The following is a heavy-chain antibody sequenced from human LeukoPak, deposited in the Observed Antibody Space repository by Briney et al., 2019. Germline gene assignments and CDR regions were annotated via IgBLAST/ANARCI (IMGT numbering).Heavy chain of an antibody. CDR2: ISSSSSYI. D-gene: IGHD3-10*01. Sequence: PGGSLRLSCAASGFTFSSYSMNWVRQAPGKGLEWVSSISSSSSYIYYADSVKGRFTISRDNAKNSLYLQMNSLRAEDTAVYYCARDVYGSWSPYYYGMDVWGQGTTVTVSS. CDR3: ARDVYGSWSPYYYGMDV. V-gene: IGHV3-21*01. CDR1: GFTFSSYS. J-gene: IGHJ6*02.